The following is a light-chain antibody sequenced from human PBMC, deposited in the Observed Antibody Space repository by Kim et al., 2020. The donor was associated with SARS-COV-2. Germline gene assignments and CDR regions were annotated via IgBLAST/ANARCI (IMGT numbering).Light chain of an antibody. CDR1: KLGDKY. V-gene: IGLV3-1*01. CDR3: QAWDSSTGV. J-gene: IGLJ3*02. CDR2: QDS. Sequence: SYELTQPPSVSVSPGQTASITCSGVKLGDKYACWYQQKPGQSPVLVIYQDSKRPLGIPERFSGSNSGNTATLTISGTQAMDEADYYCQAWDSSTGVFGGGTKVTVL.